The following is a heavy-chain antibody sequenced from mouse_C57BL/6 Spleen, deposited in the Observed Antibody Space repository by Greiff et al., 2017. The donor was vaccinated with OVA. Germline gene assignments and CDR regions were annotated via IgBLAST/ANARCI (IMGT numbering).Heavy chain of an antibody. V-gene: IGHV1-82*01. CDR3: AREGANSYYFDY. Sequence: QVQLQQSGPELVKPGASVKISCKASGYAFSSSWMNWVKQRPGKSLEWIGRIYPGDGDTNYNGKFKGKATLTADKSSSTAYMQLSSLTSEDSAVYFCAREGANSYYFDYWGQGTTLTVSS. J-gene: IGHJ2*01. CDR1: GYAFSSSW. D-gene: IGHD3-1*01. CDR2: IYPGDGDT.